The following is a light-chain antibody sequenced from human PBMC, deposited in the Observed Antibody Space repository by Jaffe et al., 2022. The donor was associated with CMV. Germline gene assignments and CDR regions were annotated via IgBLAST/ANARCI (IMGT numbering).Light chain of an antibody. Sequence: ENVLTQSPGTLSLSPGESATLSCRASQSINSAYLAWYQRKPGQAPRLLIYSASTRATGIPGRFSGSGSGTDFTLTISGLEPEDFAVYYCHLYGSSFGGGTTVEIK. V-gene: IGKV3-20*01. CDR2: SAS. CDR3: HLYGSS. J-gene: IGKJ4*01. CDR1: QSINSAY.